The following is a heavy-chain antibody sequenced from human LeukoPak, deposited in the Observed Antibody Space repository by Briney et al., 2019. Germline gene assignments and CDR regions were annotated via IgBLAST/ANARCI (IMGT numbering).Heavy chain of an antibody. J-gene: IGHJ5*02. D-gene: IGHD5-18*01. V-gene: IGHV4-59*08. CDR2: VYYTGST. CDR3: ARHRGRGYSYGPGVWFDP. Sequence: SETLSLTCTVSGGSISSYYWSWVRQPPGKGLEWIGFVYYTGSTNYNPSLKSRVTISVDTSKNQFSLKLSSVTAADTAVYYCARHRGRGYSYGPGVWFDPWGQGTLVTVSS. CDR1: GGSISSYY.